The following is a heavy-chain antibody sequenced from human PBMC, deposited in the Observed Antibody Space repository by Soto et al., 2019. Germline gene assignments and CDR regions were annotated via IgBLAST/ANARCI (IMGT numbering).Heavy chain of an antibody. CDR3: ARSRRAARYFDY. D-gene: IGHD6-6*01. Sequence: SETLSLTCTVSGGSISSYYWSWIRQPPGKGLEWIGYIYYSGSTNYNPSLKSRVTISVDTSKNQFSLKLSSVTAADTAVYYCARSRRAARYFDYWGQGTLVTVSS. CDR2: IYYSGST. J-gene: IGHJ4*02. V-gene: IGHV4-59*08. CDR1: GGSISSYY.